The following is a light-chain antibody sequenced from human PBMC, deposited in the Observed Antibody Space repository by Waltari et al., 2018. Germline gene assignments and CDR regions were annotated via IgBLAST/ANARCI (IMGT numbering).Light chain of an antibody. Sequence: SSELTQDPAVSVALGQTVRITCQGDSLRSYYASWYQQKPGQAPVLVIHGKNNRPSGIPDRFSGSSSGNTASLTITGAQAEDEADYYCNFRDSSGNHVVFGGGTKLTVL. V-gene: IGLV3-19*01. J-gene: IGLJ2*01. CDR2: GKN. CDR3: NFRDSSGNHVV. CDR1: SLRSYY.